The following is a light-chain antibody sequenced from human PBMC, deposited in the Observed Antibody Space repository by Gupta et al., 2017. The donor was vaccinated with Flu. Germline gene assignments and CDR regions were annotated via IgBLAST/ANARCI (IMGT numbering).Light chain of an antibody. CDR3: QQRHETPWT. CDR2: VAD. CDR1: RSISFY. V-gene: IGKV1-39*01. Sequence: DIQLTQSPSSLSASVGDRVIITCRASRSISFYLNWYQKRPGEAPKALIYVADNLHTGVTSRCSGSGDKTDLVFNLTITKLQPDDFATYYCQQRHETPWTFGQGTTVDI. J-gene: IGKJ1*01.